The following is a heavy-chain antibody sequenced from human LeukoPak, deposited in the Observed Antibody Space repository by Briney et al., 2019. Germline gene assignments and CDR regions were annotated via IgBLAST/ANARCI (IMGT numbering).Heavy chain of an antibody. Sequence: ASVKVSCKASGYTFTGYYMHWVRQAPGQGLEWMGRINPNSGGTNYAQKFQGRVTVTRDTSISTAYMELSRLRSDDTAVYYCAGSGYDYHYYYYMDVWGKGTTVTVSS. CDR3: AGSGYDYHYYYYMDV. J-gene: IGHJ6*03. CDR1: GYTFTGYY. V-gene: IGHV1-2*06. D-gene: IGHD5-12*01. CDR2: INPNSGGT.